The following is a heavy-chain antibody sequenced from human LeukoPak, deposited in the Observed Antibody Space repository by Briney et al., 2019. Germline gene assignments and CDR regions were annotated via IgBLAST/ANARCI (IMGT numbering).Heavy chain of an antibody. J-gene: IGHJ4*02. Sequence: LSLSRALSLVPLRTYRSNSIRNAPAGGLKWLAYIGSSSSTIYYADAVKGRFTISRDNAKNSLYLQMNSLRDEDTAVYYCARGGNYGLSSSWYFDYWGQGTLVTVSS. D-gene: IGHD6-13*01. CDR2: IGSSSSTI. CDR3: ARGGNYGLSSSWYFDY. V-gene: IGHV3-48*02. CDR1: LVPLRTYR.